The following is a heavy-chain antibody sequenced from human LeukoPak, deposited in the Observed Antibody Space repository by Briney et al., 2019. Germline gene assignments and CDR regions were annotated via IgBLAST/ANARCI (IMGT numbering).Heavy chain of an antibody. J-gene: IGHJ4*02. CDR1: GHTLTKLS. CDR3: ATVASTSWFLDY. V-gene: IGHV1-24*01. D-gene: IGHD6-13*01. CDR2: FDPEDGER. Sequence: ASVKVSCKVSGHTLTKLSMHWVRQAPGKGLEWMGGFDPEDGERIYAQKFQGRVTMTEDTSTDTAYMELSSLRSEDTAVYYCATVASTSWFLDYWGQGTLVTVSS.